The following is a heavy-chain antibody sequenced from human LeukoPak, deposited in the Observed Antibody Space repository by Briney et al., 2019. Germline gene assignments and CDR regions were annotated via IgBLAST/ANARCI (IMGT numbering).Heavy chain of an antibody. J-gene: IGHJ6*02. D-gene: IGHD6-13*01. CDR1: GGSISSYY. CDR3: ARADSSSWSHYYYYGMDV. Sequence: SETLSLTCTVSGGSISSYYWSWIRQPPGKGLEWIGYIYYSGSTNYNPSLKSRVIISVDTSKNQFSLKLSSVTAADTAVYYCARADSSSWSHYYYYGMDVWGQGTTVTVSS. V-gene: IGHV4-59*01. CDR2: IYYSGST.